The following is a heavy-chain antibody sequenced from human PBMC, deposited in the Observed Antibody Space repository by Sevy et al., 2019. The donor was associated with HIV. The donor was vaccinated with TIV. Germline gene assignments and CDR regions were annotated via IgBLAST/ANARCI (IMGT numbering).Heavy chain of an antibody. V-gene: IGHV4-61*01. CDR3: ASIERYCTNGVCSHFDY. Sequence: SETLSLTCTVSGGSVSSGSYYWSWIRQPPGKGLEWIGYIYYSGSTNYNPSLKSLVTISVNTSKNQFPLKLSSVTAADTAVYYCASIERYCTNGVCSHFDYWGQGTLVTVSS. D-gene: IGHD2-8*01. CDR2: IYYSGST. J-gene: IGHJ4*02. CDR1: GGSVSSGSYY.